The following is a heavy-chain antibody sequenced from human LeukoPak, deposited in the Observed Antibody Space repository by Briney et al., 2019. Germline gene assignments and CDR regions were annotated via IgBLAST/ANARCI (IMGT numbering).Heavy chain of an antibody. V-gene: IGHV4-59*08. J-gene: IGHJ4*02. CDR3: ARAILGRGGYSYGYSLDY. Sequence: SETLSLTCTVSGGSISSYYWSWIRQPPGKGLEWIGYIYYSGSTNYNPSLKSRVTISVDTSKNQFSLKLSSVTAADTAVYYCARAILGRGGYSYGYSLDYWGQGTLVTVSS. CDR1: GGSISSYY. D-gene: IGHD5-18*01. CDR2: IYYSGST.